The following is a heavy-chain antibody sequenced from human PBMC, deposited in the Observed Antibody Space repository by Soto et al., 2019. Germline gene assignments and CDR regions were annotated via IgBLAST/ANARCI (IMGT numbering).Heavy chain of an antibody. CDR2: IYYSGST. Sequence: SETLSLTCTVSGGSISSYYWSWIRQPPGKGLEWIGYIYYSGSTNYNPSLKSRVTISVDTSKNQFSLKLSSVTAADTAVYYCARVSGGYKPTARYYFDYWGQGTLVTVSS. D-gene: IGHD5-12*01. J-gene: IGHJ4*02. CDR1: GGSISSYY. V-gene: IGHV4-59*01. CDR3: ARVSGGYKPTARYYFDY.